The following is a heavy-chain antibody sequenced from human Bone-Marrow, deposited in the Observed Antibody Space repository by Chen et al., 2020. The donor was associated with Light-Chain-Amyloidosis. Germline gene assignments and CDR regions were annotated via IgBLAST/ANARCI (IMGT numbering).Heavy chain of an antibody. CDR2: IYPDESDA. V-gene: IGHV5-51*01. D-gene: IGHD5-12*01. CDR3: ARRRDGYNFHY. CDR1: GYTFPNYW. Sequence: EVQLEQSGPEVKKPGESLKISCKGSGYTFPNYWIGWVRQMPGKGLEWMGVIYPDESDAMYSPSLECQVTISTDKSITPAYLQWRGLKASHASMYYCARRRDGYNFHYWGQGTLITVSS. J-gene: IGHJ4*02.